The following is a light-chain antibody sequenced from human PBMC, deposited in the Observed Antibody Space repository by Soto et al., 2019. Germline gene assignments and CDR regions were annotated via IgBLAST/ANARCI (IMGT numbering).Light chain of an antibody. CDR1: QRISSN. CDR3: HHYNNWPPYT. J-gene: IGKJ2*01. Sequence: EIVMTQSPDTLSVSPGERATLSCRASQRISSNLAWYQQKPGQAPRLLIYGASTRATGVPARFSGSGSETDFTLTISKLQSEDCAVYYCHHYNNWPPYTFGQGTKLEIK. CDR2: GAS. V-gene: IGKV3D-15*01.